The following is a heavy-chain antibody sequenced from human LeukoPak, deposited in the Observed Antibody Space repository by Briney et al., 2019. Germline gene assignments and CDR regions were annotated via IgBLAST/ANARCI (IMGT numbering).Heavy chain of an antibody. V-gene: IGHV3-30*18. D-gene: IGHD6-19*01. CDR1: GFTFSSYG. CDR3: AKDRGYSRGWPTYYFDY. J-gene: IGHJ4*02. CDR2: ISYDGSNK. Sequence: PGRSLRLSCAASGFTFSSYGVHWVRQAPGKGLEWVAVISYDGSNKYYADSVKGRFTISRDNSKNTLYLQMNSLRAEDTAVYYCAKDRGYSRGWPTYYFDYWGQGTLVTVSS.